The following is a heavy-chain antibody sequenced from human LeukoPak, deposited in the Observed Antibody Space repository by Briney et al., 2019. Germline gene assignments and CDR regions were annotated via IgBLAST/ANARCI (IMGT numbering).Heavy chain of an antibody. CDR3: ARVETYYYGPGSYSPPVGDAFDI. V-gene: IGHV3-11*01. J-gene: IGHJ3*02. CDR1: GFTFSDYY. Sequence: PGGSLRLSCAASGFTFSDYYMSWIRQAPGKGLEWVSYISSSGSTIYYADSVKGRFTISRDNAKNSLYLQMNSLRAEDTAVYYCARVETYYYGPGSYSPPVGDAFDIWGQGTMVTVSS. D-gene: IGHD3-10*01. CDR2: ISSSGSTI.